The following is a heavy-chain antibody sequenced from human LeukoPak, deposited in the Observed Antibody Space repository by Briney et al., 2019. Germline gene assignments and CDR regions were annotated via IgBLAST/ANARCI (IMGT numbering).Heavy chain of an antibody. CDR2: IYYSGST. J-gene: IGHJ4*02. CDR1: GGSMSSYY. Sequence: SETLSLTCSVSGGSMSSYYWSWIRQPPGKGLEWIGYIYYSGSTNYNPSLKSRVTISVDTSKNQFSLNLSSVPAADTAVYYCARGLTIYDILTAYYTFPYFDYWGQGTLVTVSS. CDR3: ARGLTIYDILTAYYTFPYFDY. D-gene: IGHD3-9*01. V-gene: IGHV4-59*01.